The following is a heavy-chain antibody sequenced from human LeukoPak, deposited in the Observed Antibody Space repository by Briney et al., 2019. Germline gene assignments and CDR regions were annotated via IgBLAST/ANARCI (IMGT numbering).Heavy chain of an antibody. V-gene: IGHV3-48*03. CDR1: GFTFSSYE. D-gene: IGHD6-19*01. J-gene: IGHJ4*02. CDR3: ARVHRSSAWKFDS. Sequence: GGSLRLSCAASGFTFSSYEMDWVRQAPGKGLEWVSYISSTGSTIYYADSVKGRFTISRDNAKNSLYLQLNSLRAEDTAVYYCARVHRSSAWKFDSWGQGTLVTVSS. CDR2: ISSTGSTI.